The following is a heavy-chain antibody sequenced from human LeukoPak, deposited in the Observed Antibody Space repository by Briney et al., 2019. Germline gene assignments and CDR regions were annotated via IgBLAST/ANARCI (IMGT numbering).Heavy chain of an antibody. Sequence: ASVKVSCKASGYTFTSYDINWVRQATGQGLEWMGWMNPNSGNTGYAQKFQGRVTMTRDTSISTAYMELSSLRSEDTAVYCCARRADYYDSSCYQHWGQGTPVTVSS. CDR2: MNPNSGNT. CDR3: ARRADYYDSSCYQH. J-gene: IGHJ4*02. V-gene: IGHV1-8*01. D-gene: IGHD3-22*01. CDR1: GYTFTSYD.